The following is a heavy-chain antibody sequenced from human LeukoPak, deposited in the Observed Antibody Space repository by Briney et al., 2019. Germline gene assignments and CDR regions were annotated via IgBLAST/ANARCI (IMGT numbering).Heavy chain of an antibody. J-gene: IGHJ4*02. CDR1: GYTFTGYY. CDR3: ARDLRKTRIAAAVYFDY. V-gene: IGHV1-2*02. Sequence: ASVKVSCKASGYTFTGYYMHWVRQAPGQGLEWMGWINPNSGGTNYAQKFQGRVTMTRDTSISTAYMELSRLRSDDTAVYYCARDLRKTRIAAAVYFDYWGQGTLVTVSS. D-gene: IGHD6-13*01. CDR2: INPNSGGT.